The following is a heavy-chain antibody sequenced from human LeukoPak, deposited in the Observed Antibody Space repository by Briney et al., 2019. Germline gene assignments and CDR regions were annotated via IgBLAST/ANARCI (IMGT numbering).Heavy chain of an antibody. CDR1: GFTVSSNY. CDR3: ARDRVAAAGTWVYYFDY. J-gene: IGHJ4*02. D-gene: IGHD6-13*01. CDR2: IYSGGST. Sequence: GGSLRLSCAASGFTVSSNYMSWVRQAPGKGLEWVSVIYSGGSTYYADSVKGRFTISRDNSKNTPYLQMNSLRAEDTAVYYCARDRVAAAGTWVYYFDYWGQGTLVTVSS. V-gene: IGHV3-66*01.